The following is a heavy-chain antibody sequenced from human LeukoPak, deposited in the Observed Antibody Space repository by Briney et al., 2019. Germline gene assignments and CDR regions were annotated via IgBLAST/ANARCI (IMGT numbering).Heavy chain of an antibody. CDR1: GYTFTSYG. V-gene: IGHV1-18*01. CDR3: ARGAGAAAENPFDY. D-gene: IGHD6-13*01. CDR2: ISAYNGNT. Sequence: ASVKVSCKASGYTFTSYGISWVRQAPGQGLEWMGWISAYNGNTNYAQKFQGRVTITADKSTSTAYMELSSLRSEDTAVYYCARGAGAAAENPFDYWGQGTLVTVSS. J-gene: IGHJ4*02.